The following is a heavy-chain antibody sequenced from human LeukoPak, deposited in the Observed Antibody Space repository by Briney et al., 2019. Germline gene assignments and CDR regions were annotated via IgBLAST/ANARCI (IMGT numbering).Heavy chain of an antibody. D-gene: IGHD3-3*01. CDR2: IYHSGTT. CDR1: GGSVSSYY. CDR3: ARGQGLNNFWSGSYI. J-gene: IGHJ4*02. V-gene: IGHV4-59*02. Sequence: SETLSLTCTVSGGSVSSYYWSWIRQSPGKGLEWFGYIYHSGTTKYNPSLNSRVSMSVDTSKNQFSLKLSSVTAADTAVYYCARGQGLNNFWSGSYIWGQGVLVTVSS.